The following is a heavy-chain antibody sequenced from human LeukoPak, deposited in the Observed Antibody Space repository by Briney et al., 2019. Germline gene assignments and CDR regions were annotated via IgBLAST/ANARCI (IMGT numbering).Heavy chain of an antibody. V-gene: IGHV4-59*01. CDR1: RGSISSYY. CDR3: ARDDVNRGNDGLSXRWFDP. J-gene: IGHJ5*02. Sequence: SETLSLTCTVSRGSISSYYWSWIRQPPGKGLEWIGYVXXTGSTNYXPSLKSRVTISVDTSKNHFSLKLSSVTAADTAVYYCARDDVNRGNDGLSXRWFDPWGQGTLVTVSS. D-gene: IGHD1-1*01. CDR2: VXXTGST.